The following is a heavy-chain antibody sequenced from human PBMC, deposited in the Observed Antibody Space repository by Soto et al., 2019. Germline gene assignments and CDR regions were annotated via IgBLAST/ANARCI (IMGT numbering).Heavy chain of an antibody. CDR2: IYYSGST. CDR3: ARSYVYCSGGSCYYHYFDY. D-gene: IGHD2-15*01. J-gene: IGHJ4*02. CDR1: GGSVSSFSYY. Sequence: PSETLSLTCTVSGGSVSSFSYYWSWIRQPPGKGLEWIGYIYYSGSTNYNPSLKSRVTISVDTSKNQFSLKLSSVTAADTAVYYCARSYVYCSGGSCYYHYFDYWGQGTLVTVSS. V-gene: IGHV4-61*01.